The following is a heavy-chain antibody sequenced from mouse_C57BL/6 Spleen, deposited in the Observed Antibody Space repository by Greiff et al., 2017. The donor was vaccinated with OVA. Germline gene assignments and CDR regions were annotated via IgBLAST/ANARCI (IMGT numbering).Heavy chain of an antibody. CDR1: GYTFTDYN. Sequence: VQLQQSGPELVKPGASVKIPCKASGYTFTDYNMDWVKQSHGKSLEWIGDINPNNGGTIYNQKFKGKATLTVDKSSSTAYMELRSLTSEDTAVYYCARRDYDYDGVYFDYWGQGTTLTVSS. CDR3: ARRDYDYDGVYFDY. CDR2: INPNNGGT. V-gene: IGHV1-18*01. D-gene: IGHD2-4*01. J-gene: IGHJ2*01.